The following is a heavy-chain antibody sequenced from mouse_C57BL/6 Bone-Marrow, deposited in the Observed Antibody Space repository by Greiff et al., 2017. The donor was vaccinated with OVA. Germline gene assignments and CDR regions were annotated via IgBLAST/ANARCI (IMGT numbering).Heavy chain of an antibody. CDR2: IYPGDGDT. D-gene: IGHD2-13*01. V-gene: IGHV1-82*01. CDR1: GYAFSSSW. Sequence: QVQLKESGPELVKPGASVKISCKASGYAFSSSWMNWVKQRPGKGLEWIGRIYPGDGDTNYNGKFKGKATLTADKSSSTAYMQLSSLTSEDSAVYFCAPPSDYWGQGTTLTVSSDFDYWGQGTTLTVSS. J-gene: IGHJ2*01. CDR3: APPSDYWGQGTTLTVSSDFDY.